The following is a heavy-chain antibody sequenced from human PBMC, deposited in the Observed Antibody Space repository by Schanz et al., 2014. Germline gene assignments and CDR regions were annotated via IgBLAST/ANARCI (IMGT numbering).Heavy chain of an antibody. V-gene: IGHV7-4-1*02. D-gene: IGHD2-2*01. CDR3: ARGYCAGTSCPIFDY. Sequence: QVHLVQSESELKNPGASVKVSCKTSGYSFSTYAMNWVRQAPGQGLEWMGWINTKTGNPTYAQGFTGRFVFSLDTSVSTTHLQLTTLKADDTAVYYCARGYCAGTSCPIFDYWGQGTLVTVSS. CDR1: GYSFSTYA. CDR2: INTKTGNP. J-gene: IGHJ4*02.